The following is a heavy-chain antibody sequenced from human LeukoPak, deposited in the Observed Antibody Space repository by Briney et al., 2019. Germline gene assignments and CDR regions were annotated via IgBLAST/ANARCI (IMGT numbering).Heavy chain of an antibody. V-gene: IGHV3-21*01. J-gene: IGHJ4*02. CDR2: ISSSSSYI. D-gene: IGHD3-10*01. Sequence: GGSLRLPCAASGFTFSSYSMNWVRQAPGKGLEWVSSISSSSSYIYYADSVKGRFTISRDNAKNSLYLQMNSLRAEDTAVYYCARELVITGSDRGDYWGQGTLVTVSS. CDR3: ARELVITGSDRGDY. CDR1: GFTFSSYS.